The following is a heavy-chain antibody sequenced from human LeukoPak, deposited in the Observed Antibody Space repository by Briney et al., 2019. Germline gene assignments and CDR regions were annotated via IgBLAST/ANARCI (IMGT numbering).Heavy chain of an antibody. CDR2: IRYDGSNK. V-gene: IGHV3-30*02. J-gene: IGHJ4*02. CDR3: ATGQYGYYY. Sequence: GGSLRLSCVASGFTFSTYAMSWVRQAPGKGLEWVAFIRYDGSNKYYADSVKGRFTISRDNSKNTLYLQMNSLRAEDTAVYYCATGQYGYYYWGQETLVTVSS. CDR1: GFTFSTYA. D-gene: IGHD3-3*01.